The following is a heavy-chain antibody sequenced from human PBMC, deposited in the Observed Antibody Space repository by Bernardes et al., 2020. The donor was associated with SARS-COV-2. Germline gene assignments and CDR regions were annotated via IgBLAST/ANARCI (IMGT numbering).Heavy chain of an antibody. J-gene: IGHJ4*02. CDR1: GYTFTSYG. D-gene: IGHD3-3*01. Sequence: ASVKVSCKASGYTFTSYGISWVRQAPGQGLEWMGWISAYNGNTNYAQKLQGRVTMTTDTSTSTAYMELRSLRSDDTAVYYCVRDSLPYYDFWSGYYTTFDYWGQGTLVTVSS. CDR2: ISAYNGNT. V-gene: IGHV1-18*01. CDR3: VRDSLPYYDFWSGYYTTFDY.